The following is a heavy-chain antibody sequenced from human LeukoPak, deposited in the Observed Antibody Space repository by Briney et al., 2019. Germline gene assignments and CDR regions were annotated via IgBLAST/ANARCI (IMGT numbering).Heavy chain of an antibody. J-gene: IGHJ4*02. V-gene: IGHV4-39*01. Sequence: PSETLSLTCTVSGGSISSSSYYWGWIRRSRGKGVEWIGSIYYSGSTYNNPAVRSRITISVNTSKNHFSLKLTSVTAADTAVYYCARHLMFRDSTYGPHLDYWGQGTLVTVSS. CDR3: ARHLMFRDSTYGPHLDY. D-gene: IGHD3-10*01. CDR2: IYYSGST. CDR1: GGSISSSSYY.